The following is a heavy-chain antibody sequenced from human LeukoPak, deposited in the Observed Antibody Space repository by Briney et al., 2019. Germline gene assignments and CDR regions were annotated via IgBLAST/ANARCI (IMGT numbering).Heavy chain of an antibody. CDR2: ISVYYDNT. J-gene: IGHJ4*02. D-gene: IGHD3-22*01. CDR1: GYTFTTYG. V-gene: IGHV1-18*01. CDR3: ARVPNYYDSSGSHPCYLDY. Sequence: GASVKVSCKASGYTFTTYGISWVRQAPGQGPEWMGWISVYYDNTNYAQKFQGRVTMTRDTSTSTAYMELRGLRSDDTAVYYCARVPNYYDSSGSHPCYLDYWGQGTLVTVSS.